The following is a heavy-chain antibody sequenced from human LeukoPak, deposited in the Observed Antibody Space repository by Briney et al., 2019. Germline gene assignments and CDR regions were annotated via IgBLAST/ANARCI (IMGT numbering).Heavy chain of an antibody. Sequence: GGSLRLSCTASGFTFSSYSMNWVRQAPGKGLEWVSSISSSSSYIYYADSVKGRFTISRDNAKNSMYLQMNSPRAEDTAVYYCARDEHSSGYHYDPEYFQHWGQGTLVTVSS. CDR1: GFTFSSYS. V-gene: IGHV3-21*01. J-gene: IGHJ1*01. CDR2: ISSSSSYI. D-gene: IGHD3-22*01. CDR3: ARDEHSSGYHYDPEYFQH.